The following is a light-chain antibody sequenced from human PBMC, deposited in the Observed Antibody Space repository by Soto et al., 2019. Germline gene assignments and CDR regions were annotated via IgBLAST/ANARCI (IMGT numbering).Light chain of an antibody. CDR2: KAS. CDR1: QSISSW. J-gene: IGKJ1*01. Sequence: DIQMTQSPSTLSASLGDRVTITCRASQSISSWLAWYQQKPGKAPKLLIYKASTLKSGVPSRFSGSGSGTEFTLTISSLQPDDFATYYCQQYNPYSPWTFGQGTKVDIK. V-gene: IGKV1-5*03. CDR3: QQYNPYSPWT.